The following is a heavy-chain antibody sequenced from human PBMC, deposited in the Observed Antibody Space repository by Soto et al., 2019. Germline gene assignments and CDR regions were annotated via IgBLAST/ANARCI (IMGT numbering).Heavy chain of an antibody. D-gene: IGHD3-3*01. Sequence: EVQLLESGGGLVQPGGSLRLSCAASGFTFSSYAMSWVRQAPGKGLEWVSAISGSGGSTYYADSVKGRFTISRDNSKNTLYLQMNSLRAEDTAVYYCAKAYYDFWSGYYEREASIFDPWGQGTLVTVSS. J-gene: IGHJ5*02. CDR1: GFTFSSYA. V-gene: IGHV3-23*01. CDR3: AKAYYDFWSGYYEREASIFDP. CDR2: ISGSGGST.